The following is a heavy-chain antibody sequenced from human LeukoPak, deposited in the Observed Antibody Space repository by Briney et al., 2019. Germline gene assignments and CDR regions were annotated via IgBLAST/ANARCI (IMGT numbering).Heavy chain of an antibody. CDR2: ISYDESNK. V-gene: IGHV3-30-3*01. CDR1: GFTFSSYA. D-gene: IGHD3-16*01. J-gene: IGHJ3*02. CDR3: ARKRFRGGEGAFDI. Sequence: GGYLRLSCAASGFTFSSYARHRLRQAPGKGREGVAVISYDESNKYYADYVKGRFTIHRDNSKNTLYLQMNSLRDADTAVYYCARKRFRGGEGAFDIWGQGTMVTVSS.